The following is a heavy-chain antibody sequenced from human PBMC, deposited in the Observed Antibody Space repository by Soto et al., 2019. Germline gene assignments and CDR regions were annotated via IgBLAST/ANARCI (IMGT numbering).Heavy chain of an antibody. CDR3: ARGGEWNLLSDY. CDR2: ISTSSNYI. J-gene: IGHJ4*02. V-gene: IGHV3-21*01. D-gene: IGHD3-10*01. CDR1: GFTFNNYN. Sequence: GGSLRLSCAASGFTFNNYNMNWVRQAPGKGLQWVSSISTSSNYIYYADSVKGRFTISRDDAQNSLYLQMNSLRTEDTAVYYCARGGEWNLLSDYWGPGTRVTVSS.